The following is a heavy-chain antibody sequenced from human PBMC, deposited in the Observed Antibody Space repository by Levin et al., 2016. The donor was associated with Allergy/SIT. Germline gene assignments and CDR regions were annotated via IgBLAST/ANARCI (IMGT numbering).Heavy chain of an antibody. CDR1: GFTFSSYG. D-gene: IGHD6-19*01. CDR2: IWYDGSNK. CDR3: ARDSIQWRPPEVYYYYGMDV. J-gene: IGHJ6*02. Sequence: GESLKISCAASGFTFSSYGMHWVRQAPGKGLEWVAVIWYDGSNKYYADSVKGRFTISRDNSKNTLYLQMNSLRAEDTAVYYCARDSIQWRPPEVYYYYGMDVWGQGTTVTVSS. V-gene: IGHV3-33*01.